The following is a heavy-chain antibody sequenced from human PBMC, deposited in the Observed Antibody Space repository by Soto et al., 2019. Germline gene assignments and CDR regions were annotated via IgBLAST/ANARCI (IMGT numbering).Heavy chain of an antibody. CDR3: ARDLYSYGRCYYYYYGMDV. CDR2: IYHSGST. J-gene: IGHJ6*02. CDR1: GGSISSGGYS. Sequence: VSGGSISSGGYSWSWIRQPPGKGLEWIGYIYHSGSTYYNPSLKSRVTISVDRSKNQFSLKLSSVTAADTAVYYCARDLYSYGRCYYYYYGMDVWGQGTTVTVSS. V-gene: IGHV4-30-2*01. D-gene: IGHD5-18*01.